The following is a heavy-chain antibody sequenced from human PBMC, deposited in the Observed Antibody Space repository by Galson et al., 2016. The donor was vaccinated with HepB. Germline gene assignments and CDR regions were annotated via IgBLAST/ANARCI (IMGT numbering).Heavy chain of an antibody. CDR1: GFSVSINY. CDR3: ARASGIRGIKGAMDV. J-gene: IGHJ6*02. CDR2: IHDDGST. Sequence: SLRLSCAASGFSVSINYMSWVRQAPGKGLECVSVIHDDGSTNYADSVMGRFTISRDNSKNTLYLEMNSLRAEDVAVYYCARASGIRGIKGAMDVWGQGTTVSVSS. D-gene: IGHD3-10*01. V-gene: IGHV3-53*01.